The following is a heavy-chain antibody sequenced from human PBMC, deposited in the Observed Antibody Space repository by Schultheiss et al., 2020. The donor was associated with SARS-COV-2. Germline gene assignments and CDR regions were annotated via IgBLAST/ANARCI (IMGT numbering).Heavy chain of an antibody. CDR1: GFTFRTSA. J-gene: IGHJ6*03. CDR2: INHSGST. CDR3: ARGVVVVPAGISHTHYYMDV. V-gene: IGHV4-34*01. D-gene: IGHD2-2*02. Sequence: GSLRLSCAASGFTFRTSAMSWVRQAPGKGLEWIGEINHSGSTNYNPSLKSRVTISVDTSKNQFSLKLSSVTAADTAVYYCARGVVVVPAGISHTHYYMDVWGKGTTVTVSS.